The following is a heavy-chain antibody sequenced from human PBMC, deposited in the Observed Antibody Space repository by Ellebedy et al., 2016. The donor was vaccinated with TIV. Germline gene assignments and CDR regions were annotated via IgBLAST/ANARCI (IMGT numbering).Heavy chain of an antibody. CDR1: GYIFSGYH. V-gene: IGHV1-2*02. J-gene: IGHJ4*02. CDR2: INPNSGGT. D-gene: IGHD6-13*01. Sequence: AASVKVSCKASGYIFSGYHLHWVRQAPGQGLEWMGWINPNSGGTNYAQKFQGRVTMTRDKSASTVYMELSSLTSDDTAVYYGAREGIVIALAGLFSEPCLDFWGQGTRVTVSS. CDR3: AREGIVIALAGLFSEPCLDF.